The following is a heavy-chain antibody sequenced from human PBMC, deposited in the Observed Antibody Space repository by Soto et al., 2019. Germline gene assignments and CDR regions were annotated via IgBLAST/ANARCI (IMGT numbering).Heavy chain of an antibody. CDR3: ARVLRANYDFWSGYSTHASDI. D-gene: IGHD3-3*01. CDR2: ISAYNGNT. CDR1: GYTFTSYC. V-gene: IGHV1-18*01. Sequence: ASVKVSCKASGYTFTSYCISWVRQAPGQGLEWMGWISAYNGNTNYAQKLQGRVTMTTDTSTSTAYMELRSLRSDDTAVYYCARVLRANYDFWSGYSTHASDIWGQGTMVTVSS. J-gene: IGHJ3*02.